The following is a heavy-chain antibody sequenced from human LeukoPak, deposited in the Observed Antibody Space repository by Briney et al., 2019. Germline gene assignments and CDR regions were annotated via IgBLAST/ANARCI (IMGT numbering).Heavy chain of an antibody. Sequence: GGSLRLSCAASGFTFSSYAMSWVRQAPGKGLEWVSAISGSGGSTYYADSVKGRFTISRDNSKNTLYLQMNSLRAEDTAVYYCAKGSDEYSYGYIYYYYYMDVWGKGTTVTVSS. J-gene: IGHJ6*03. CDR3: AKGSDEYSYGYIYYYYYMDV. V-gene: IGHV3-23*01. CDR1: GFTFSSYA. D-gene: IGHD5-18*01. CDR2: ISGSGGST.